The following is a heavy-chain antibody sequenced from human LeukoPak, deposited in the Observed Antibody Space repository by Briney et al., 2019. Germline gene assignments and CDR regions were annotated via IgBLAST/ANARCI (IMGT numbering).Heavy chain of an antibody. J-gene: IGHJ4*02. D-gene: IGHD3-22*01. CDR2: INWNGGST. Sequence: PGGSLRLSCAASGFTFDDYGMSWVRQAPGKGLECGSGINWNGGSTGYADSVKGRFTISRDNAKNSLYLQMNSLRAEDTALYYCARGYYYDSSGYYYWDYFDYWGQGTLVTVSS. CDR1: GFTFDDYG. CDR3: ARGYYYDSSGYYYWDYFDY. V-gene: IGHV3-20*04.